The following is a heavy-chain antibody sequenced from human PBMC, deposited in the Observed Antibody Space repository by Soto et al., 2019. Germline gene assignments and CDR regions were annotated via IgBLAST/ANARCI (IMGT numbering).Heavy chain of an antibody. J-gene: IGHJ4*02. CDR1: GGTFSSYT. V-gene: IGHV1-69*02. D-gene: IGHD2-8*01. CDR2: IIPILGIA. Sequence: QVQLVQSGAEVKKPGSSVKVSCKASGGTFSSYTISWVRQAPGQGLEWMGRIIPILGIANYAQKFQGRVTITADKSTSTAYMELSSLRSEDRAVYYCIGYCTNGVCYMFDYWGQGTLVTVSS. CDR3: IGYCTNGVCYMFDY.